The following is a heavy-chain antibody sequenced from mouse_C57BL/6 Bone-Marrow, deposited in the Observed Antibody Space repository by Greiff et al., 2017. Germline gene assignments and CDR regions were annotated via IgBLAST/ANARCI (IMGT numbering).Heavy chain of an antibody. J-gene: IGHJ4*01. CDR3: AISYYGYAMDY. Sequence: QVQLKQSGAELVRPGASVKLSCKASGYTFTDYYINWVKQRPGQGLEWIARIYPGSGNTYYNEKFKGKATLTAEKSSSTAYMQLRSLTSEDSAVYLCAISYYGYAMDYWGQGTSVTVSS. CDR1: GYTFTDYY. V-gene: IGHV1-76*01. D-gene: IGHD2-1*01. CDR2: IYPGSGNT.